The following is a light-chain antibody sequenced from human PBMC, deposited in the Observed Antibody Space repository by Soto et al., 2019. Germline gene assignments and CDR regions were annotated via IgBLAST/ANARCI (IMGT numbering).Light chain of an antibody. V-gene: IGLV1-51*02. J-gene: IGLJ2*01. CDR1: SSNIENNY. CDR2: ENN. CDR3: GTWDSSLTTVV. Sequence: QSVLTQPPSVSAAPGQKVTISCSGSSSNIENNYVSWYQQLPGTAPKLLIFENNRRPSGIPDRFSGSRSGTSAALGITGLQTGDEADYYCGTWDSSLTTVVFGGGTKLTVL.